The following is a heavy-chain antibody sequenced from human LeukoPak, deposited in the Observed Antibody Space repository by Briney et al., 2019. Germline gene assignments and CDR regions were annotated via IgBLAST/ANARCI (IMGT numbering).Heavy chain of an antibody. CDR3: ARAYSYGLYYFDY. J-gene: IGHJ4*02. V-gene: IGHV4-34*01. D-gene: IGHD5-18*01. Sequence: SETLSLTCAVYGGSFSGYYWSWIRQPPGKGLEWIGEINHSGSTNYNPSLKGRVTISVVTSKNQFSLKLSSVTAADTAVYYCARAYSYGLYYFDYWGQGTLVTVSS. CDR2: INHSGST. CDR1: GGSFSGYY.